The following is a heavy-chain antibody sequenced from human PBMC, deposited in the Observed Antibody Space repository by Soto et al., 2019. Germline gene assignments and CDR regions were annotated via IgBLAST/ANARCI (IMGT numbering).Heavy chain of an antibody. CDR3: ARAIQNHSEQRCDYYYDGMDV. J-gene: IGHJ6*02. CDR1: GYTFTSYG. D-gene: IGHD5-18*01. CDR2: ISAYNGNT. Sequence: ASVKVSCKASGYTFTSYGISWVRQAPGQGLEWMGWISAYNGNTNYAQKLQGRVTMTTDTSTSTAYMELRSLRSDDTAVYYCARAIQNHSEQRCDYYYDGMDVWGQGTTVTVSS. V-gene: IGHV1-18*01.